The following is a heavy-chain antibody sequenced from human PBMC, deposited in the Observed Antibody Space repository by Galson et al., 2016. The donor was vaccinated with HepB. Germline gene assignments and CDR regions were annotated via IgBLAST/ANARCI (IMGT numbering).Heavy chain of an antibody. CDR1: GFLFSNYG. J-gene: IGHJ4*02. CDR3: AWGMVFTQH. D-gene: IGHD2-8*01. CDR2: ISYDGTKK. Sequence: SLRLSCAATGFLFSNYGMHWGRQAPGKGLEWAAVISYDGTKKYYADSVKGRFTISRDNSKNTLYLQMNSLRVEDTAVYYCAWGMVFTQHWGQGTLVTVSS. V-gene: IGHV3-30*03.